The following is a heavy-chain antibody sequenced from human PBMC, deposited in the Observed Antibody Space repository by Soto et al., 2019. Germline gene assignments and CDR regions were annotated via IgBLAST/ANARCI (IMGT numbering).Heavy chain of an antibody. V-gene: IGHV2-5*02. CDR1: GFSLRTSEVG. J-gene: IGHJ5*02. Sequence: QITLKESGPTLVKPTQTLTLTCSFSGFSLRTSEVGVGWIRQPPGKALEWLAVIYWDDDKRYSPSLRSRLTITKDTSKNQVVLTMTNMDPVDTATYYCAHSGIAVAGRVTALDPWGQGSPVTVSS. CDR3: AHSGIAVAGRVTALDP. D-gene: IGHD6-19*01. CDR2: IYWDDDK.